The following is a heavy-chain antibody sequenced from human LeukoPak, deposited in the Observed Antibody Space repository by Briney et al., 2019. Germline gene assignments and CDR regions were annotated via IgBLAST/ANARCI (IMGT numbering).Heavy chain of an antibody. CDR1: GGTSSSYA. Sequence: SVKVSCKASGGTSSSYAISWVRQAPGQGLEWMGRIIPILGIANYAQKFQGRVTITADKSTSTAYMELSSLRSEDTAVYYCAREAIRLRLGELSLLGYSDYWGQGTLVTVSS. CDR3: AREAIRLRLGELSLLGYSDY. V-gene: IGHV1-69*04. J-gene: IGHJ4*02. D-gene: IGHD3-16*02. CDR2: IIPILGIA.